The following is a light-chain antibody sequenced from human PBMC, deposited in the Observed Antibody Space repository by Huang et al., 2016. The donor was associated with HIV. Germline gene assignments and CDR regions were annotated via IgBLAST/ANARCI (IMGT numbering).Light chain of an antibody. J-gene: IGKJ2*01. CDR2: STS. CDR1: QVIGTW. CDR3: QQANSFPYT. V-gene: IGKV1-12*01. Sequence: QVIGTWLAWYQQKPGKAPKLLIYSTSSLQSGVPARFSGSGSGADFTLTISSLQPEDFATYYCQQANSFPYTFGQGTKLEIK.